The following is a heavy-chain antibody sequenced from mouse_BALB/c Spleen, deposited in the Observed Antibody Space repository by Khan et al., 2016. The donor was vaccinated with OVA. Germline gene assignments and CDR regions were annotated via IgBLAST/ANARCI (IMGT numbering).Heavy chain of an antibody. Sequence: QLEESGPGLVKPSQSLSLTCTVTGYSITSGYGWNWIRQFPGNKLEWMGYISYSGSTNYKPSLKSRSHITRETSNNQFFLQLTSVTTEDTATYYCARTARIEYWGQGTTLTVSS. J-gene: IGHJ2*01. V-gene: IGHV3-2*02. CDR1: GYSITSGYG. CDR3: ARTARIEY. CDR2: ISYSGST. D-gene: IGHD1-2*01.